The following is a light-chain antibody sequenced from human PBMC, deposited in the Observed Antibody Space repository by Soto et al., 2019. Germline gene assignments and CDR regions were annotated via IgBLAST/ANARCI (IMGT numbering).Light chain of an antibody. CDR2: EVS. V-gene: IGLV2-23*02. CDR1: SSDGGSYNL. Sequence: QSALTQPASVSGSPGQSITISCTGTSSDGGSYNLVSWYQQHPGKAPKLMIYEVSKRPSGVSSRFSGSKSGNTASLTISGLPAEDEADYYCCSYAGSSTYVFGTGTKLTVL. J-gene: IGLJ1*01. CDR3: CSYAGSSTYV.